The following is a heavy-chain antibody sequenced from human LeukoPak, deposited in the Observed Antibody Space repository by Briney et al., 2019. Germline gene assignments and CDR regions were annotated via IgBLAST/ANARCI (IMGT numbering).Heavy chain of an antibody. D-gene: IGHD3-22*01. V-gene: IGHV1-18*01. J-gene: IGHJ3*02. CDR3: ARDLYYYDSSGYRAFDI. CDR1: GYTFTSYG. Sequence: ASAKVSCKASGYTFTSYGISWVRQAPGQGLEWMGWISAYNGNTNYAQKLQGRVTMTTDTSTSTAYMELRSLRSDDTAVYYCARDLYYYDSSGYRAFDIWGQGTMVTVSP. CDR2: ISAYNGNT.